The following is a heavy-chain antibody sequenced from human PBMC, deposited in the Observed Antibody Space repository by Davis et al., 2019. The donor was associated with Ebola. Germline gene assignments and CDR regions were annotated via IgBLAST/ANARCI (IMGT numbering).Heavy chain of an antibody. Sequence: AASVKVSCKASLYSFSRYAMHWVRKAPGQRLEWMGWINAGNGNTKYSQKFQGRVTITRDTSASTAYMELSSLRSEDTAVYYCARDKSLFSSSWLDYWGQGTLVTVSS. CDR3: ARDKSLFSSSWLDY. CDR1: LYSFSRYA. D-gene: IGHD6-13*01. CDR2: INAGNGNT. V-gene: IGHV1-3*01. J-gene: IGHJ4*02.